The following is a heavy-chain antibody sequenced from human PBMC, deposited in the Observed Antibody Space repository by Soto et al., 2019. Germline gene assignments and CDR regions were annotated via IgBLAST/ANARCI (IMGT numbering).Heavy chain of an antibody. D-gene: IGHD2-21*01. Sequence: GGSLRLSCAASGFTFSNYWMSWVRQAPGKGLEWVANIKQDGSESNYADSVKGRFAISRDNAENSLYLQMTSLRAEDTAVYYCASARHIGPWGQGTLVTVSS. J-gene: IGHJ5*02. CDR1: GFTFSNYW. CDR2: IKQDGSES. V-gene: IGHV3-7*01. CDR3: ASARHIGP.